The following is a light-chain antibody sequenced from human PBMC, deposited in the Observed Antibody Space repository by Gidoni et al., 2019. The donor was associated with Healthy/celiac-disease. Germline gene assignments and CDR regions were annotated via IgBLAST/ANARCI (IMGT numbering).Light chain of an antibody. CDR1: QDISNY. CDR2: DAS. Sequence: DIKMTQSPSSLSASVGDRVTITCQASQDISNYLNWYQQKPGKAPKLLIYDASNLETGVPSRFSGSGSGTDFTFTISSLQAEDIATYYCQQYDNLPMYTFGQGTKLEIK. J-gene: IGKJ2*01. CDR3: QQYDNLPMYT. V-gene: IGKV1-33*01.